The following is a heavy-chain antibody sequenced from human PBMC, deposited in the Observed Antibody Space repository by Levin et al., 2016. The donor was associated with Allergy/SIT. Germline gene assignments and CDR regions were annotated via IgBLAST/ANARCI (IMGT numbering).Heavy chain of an antibody. J-gene: IGHJ4*02. V-gene: IGHV4-59*01. CDR1: GGSISHYY. CDR3: ARVWSGVTNFDY. CDR2: IYYTGST. D-gene: IGHD3-10*01. Sequence: SETLSLTCTVSGGSISHYYWSWIRQPPGKGLEWIGDIYYTGSTNYNPSLKSRVTISLDTSKNQFSLNLSSVTAADTAVYYCARVWSGVTNFDYWGQGTLVTVSS.